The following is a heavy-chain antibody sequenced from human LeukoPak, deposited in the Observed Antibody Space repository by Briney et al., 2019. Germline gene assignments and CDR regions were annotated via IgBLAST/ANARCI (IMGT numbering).Heavy chain of an antibody. Sequence: PSETLSLTCTVSGGSIGSYYWGWIRQPPGKGLEWIAYISYSGSTNYNPSLKSRITISVDTSKNRFSLKLSSVTAADTAVYYCARANWGSYRFDYWGQGTLVTVSS. D-gene: IGHD3-16*02. CDR1: GGSIGSYY. J-gene: IGHJ4*02. CDR2: ISYSGST. V-gene: IGHV4-59*01. CDR3: ARANWGSYRFDY.